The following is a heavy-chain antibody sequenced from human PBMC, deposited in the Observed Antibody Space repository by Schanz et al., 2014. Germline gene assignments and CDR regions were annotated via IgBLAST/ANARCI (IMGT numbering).Heavy chain of an antibody. J-gene: IGHJ6*02. V-gene: IGHV3-13*01. Sequence: EVQLLESGGGLVQPGGSLRLSCAASGFTLSNSDMHWVRQGTGKGLEWVSTIGYLGDTYYPDSVKGRFTISRDNSENTLYLQMNSRSADDTAVFYCAREEGWGIAAAGPKHYYYGMDVWGQGTTVTVSS. CDR2: IGYLGDT. CDR1: GFTLSNSD. D-gene: IGHD6-13*01. CDR3: AREEGWGIAAAGPKHYYYGMDV.